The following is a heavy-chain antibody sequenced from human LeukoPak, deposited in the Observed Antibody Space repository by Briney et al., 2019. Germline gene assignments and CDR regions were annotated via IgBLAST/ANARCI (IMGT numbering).Heavy chain of an antibody. CDR2: ISNSGSTI. D-gene: IGHD3-9*01. V-gene: IGHV3-11*01. CDR1: GFTFSDYS. Sequence: GGSLRLSCAASGFTFSDYSMSWIRQAPGKGLEWASYISNSGSTIYYADSVKGRFTISRDNAKNSLYVHMNNLRAEDTAVYYCARDVEVRAFDWLLPAPVFDHWGQGALVTVSS. J-gene: IGHJ4*02. CDR3: ARDVEVRAFDWLLPAPVFDH.